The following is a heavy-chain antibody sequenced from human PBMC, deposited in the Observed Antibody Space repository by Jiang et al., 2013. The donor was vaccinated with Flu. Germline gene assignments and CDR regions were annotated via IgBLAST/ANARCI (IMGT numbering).Heavy chain of an antibody. D-gene: IGHD4-23*01. V-gene: IGHV1-69*04. J-gene: IGHJ4*02. CDR2: IIPILGMT. CDR1: GGTLSSYA. Sequence: SGAEVKKPGSSVKVSCKASGGTLSSYATSWVRQAPGQGLEWMGRIIPILGMTNFAQKFQGRVTITADRSTSTAYMELSSLNSEDTAVYYCAILSSSAGGSSVGAVMIPWGQGTLVHRLL. CDR3: AILSSSAGGSSVGAVMIP.